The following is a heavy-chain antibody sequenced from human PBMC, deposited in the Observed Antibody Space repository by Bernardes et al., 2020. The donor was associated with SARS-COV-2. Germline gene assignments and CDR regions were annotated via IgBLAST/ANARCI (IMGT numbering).Heavy chain of an antibody. CDR1: GFTVSSKY. D-gene: IGHD3-10*01. CDR2: IYVSGST. J-gene: IGHJ3*02. Sequence: GSLRLSCAASGFTVSSKYMSWVRQTPGKGLEWVAVIYVSGSTYYADSVKGRFTISRDNSKNTLYLQMDSVRVEDTAVYYCARDFSGGDAFDIWGQGTMVTVSS. CDR3: ARDFSGGDAFDI. V-gene: IGHV3-53*01.